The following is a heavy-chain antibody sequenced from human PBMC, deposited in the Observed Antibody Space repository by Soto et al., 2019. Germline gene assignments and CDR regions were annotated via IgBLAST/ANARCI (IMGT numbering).Heavy chain of an antibody. J-gene: IGHJ6*02. Sequence: ASVKVSCKASGYTFTSYGISWVRQAPGQGLEWMGWISAYNGNTNYAQKLQGRVTMTTDTSTSTAYMELRSLRSDDTAVYYCARVSGTGSSWSSRASGYGMDVWGQGTTVTVSS. V-gene: IGHV1-18*01. CDR3: ARVSGTGSSWSSRASGYGMDV. CDR2: ISAYNGNT. D-gene: IGHD6-13*01. CDR1: GYTFTSYG.